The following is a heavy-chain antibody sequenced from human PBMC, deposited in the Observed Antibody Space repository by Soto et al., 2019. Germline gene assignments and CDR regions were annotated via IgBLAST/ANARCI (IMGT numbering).Heavy chain of an antibody. CDR3: ARGGDVLRP. CDR1: GYSISSGGYY. Sequence: QVQLQESGPGLVKPSQTLSLTCTVSGYSISSGGYYWSWIRQHPGKGLEWIGYTYYSGSTYYNPSLKNRVTISVDMSNNQFSLNLTSVTAADTAVYYCARGGDVLRPWGQGTLVTVSS. J-gene: IGHJ5*02. D-gene: IGHD3-3*01. V-gene: IGHV4-31*03. CDR2: TYYSGST.